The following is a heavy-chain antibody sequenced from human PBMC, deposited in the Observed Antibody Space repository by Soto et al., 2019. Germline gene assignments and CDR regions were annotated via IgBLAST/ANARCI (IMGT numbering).Heavy chain of an antibody. CDR3: AKDGGYSYGYSYYYYGMDV. D-gene: IGHD5-18*01. J-gene: IGHJ6*02. V-gene: IGHV3-23*01. Sequence: EVQLLESGGGLVRPGGSLRLSCAASGFTFSSYAMSWVRQAPGKGLEWVSAISGSGGSTYYADSVKGRFTISRDNSKNTLYLQMNSLRAEDTAVYYCAKDGGYSYGYSYYYYGMDVWGQGTTVTVSS. CDR2: ISGSGGST. CDR1: GFTFSSYA.